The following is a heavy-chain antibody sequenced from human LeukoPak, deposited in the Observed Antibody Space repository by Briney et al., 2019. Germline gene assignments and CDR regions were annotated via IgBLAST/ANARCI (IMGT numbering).Heavy chain of an antibody. J-gene: IGHJ4*02. Sequence: QASETLSLTCTVSGGSISSYYWSWIRQPAGKGLEWIGRIYTSGSTNYNPSLKSRVAISVDTSKNQFSLKLSSVTAADTAVYYCARTGYCSSTSCYLDYWGQGTLVTVSS. D-gene: IGHD2-2*01. CDR1: GGSISSYY. CDR3: ARTGYCSSTSCYLDY. CDR2: IYTSGST. V-gene: IGHV4-4*07.